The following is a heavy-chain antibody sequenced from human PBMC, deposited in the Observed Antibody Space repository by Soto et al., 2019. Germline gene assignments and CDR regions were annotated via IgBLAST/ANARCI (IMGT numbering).Heavy chain of an antibody. V-gene: IGHV4-30-4*01. J-gene: IGHJ4*02. Sequence: LQESGPGLVKPSQTLSLTCTVSGGSISSVDQYWSWIRQPPGKGLESIGYIYYSGTTYYNPSLKSRVTISIDTSKNQFSVKLNSVTAADTAVYYCARLIFDYGRGGHYFDYWGQGTLVTVSS. CDR1: GGSISSVDQY. CDR3: ARLIFDYGRGGHYFDY. D-gene: IGHD3-9*01. CDR2: IYYSGTT.